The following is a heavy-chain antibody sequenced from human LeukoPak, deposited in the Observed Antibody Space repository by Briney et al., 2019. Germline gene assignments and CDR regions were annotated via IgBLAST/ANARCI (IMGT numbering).Heavy chain of an antibody. CDR3: ARMLLGYCSSTCCYGYYYYYMDV. J-gene: IGHJ6*03. V-gene: IGHV4-59*01. Sequence: SETLSLTCTVSGGSISSYYWSWIRQPPGKGLEWIGYIYYSGSTNYNPSLKSRVTISVDTSKNQFSLKLSSVTAADTAVYYCARMLLGYCSSTCCYGYYYYYMDVWGKGTTVTVSS. D-gene: IGHD2-2*01. CDR2: IYYSGST. CDR1: GGSISSYY.